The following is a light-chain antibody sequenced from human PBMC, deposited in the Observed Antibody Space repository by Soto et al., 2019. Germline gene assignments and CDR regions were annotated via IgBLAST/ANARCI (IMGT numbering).Light chain of an antibody. J-gene: IGLJ3*02. Sequence: QSVLTQPPSASGSPGQSVTISCTGTSSDVGAYNYVSLYQQHAGKAPKLVIYEVTKRTSGVPDRFSGSKSDNTASLTVSGLQAEDEADYYCSSFASSNTWVFGGGTKLTVL. CDR2: EVT. CDR1: SSDVGAYNY. V-gene: IGLV2-8*01. CDR3: SSFASSNTWV.